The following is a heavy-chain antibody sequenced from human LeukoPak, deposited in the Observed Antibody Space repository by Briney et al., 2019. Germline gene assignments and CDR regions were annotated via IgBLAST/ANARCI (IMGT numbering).Heavy chain of an antibody. V-gene: IGHV1-8*01. CDR1: GYTFTSYD. D-gene: IGHD2-2*01. CDR3: ARPPNCSSTSCYGYYYGMDV. CDR2: MNPNSGNT. Sequence: GASVKVSCKASGYTFTSYDINWVRQATGQGLEWMGWMNPNSGNTGYAQKFQGGVTMTRNTSISTAYMELSSLRSEDTAVYYCARPPNCSSTSCYGYYYGMDVWGQGTTVTVSS. J-gene: IGHJ6*02.